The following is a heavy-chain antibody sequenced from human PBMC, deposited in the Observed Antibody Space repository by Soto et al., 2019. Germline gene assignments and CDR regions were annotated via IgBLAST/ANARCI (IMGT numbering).Heavy chain of an antibody. Sequence: QVQLVQSGAEVKKPGSSVKVSCKASGGTFSSYTISWVRQAPGQGLEWMGRIIPILGIANYAQKFQGRVTITADKSTSTAYMELRRLRSEDTAGYYCARDPSAYDLPAYWGQGTLVTVSS. CDR2: IIPILGIA. CDR3: ARDPSAYDLPAY. CDR1: GGTFSSYT. J-gene: IGHJ4*02. V-gene: IGHV1-69*08. D-gene: IGHD5-12*01.